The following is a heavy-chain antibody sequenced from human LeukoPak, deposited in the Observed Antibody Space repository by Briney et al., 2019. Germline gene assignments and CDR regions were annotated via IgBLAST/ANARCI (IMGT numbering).Heavy chain of an antibody. J-gene: IGHJ4*02. Sequence: SETLSLTCTVSGGSISSSSYYWGWIRQPPGKGLEWIGSIYYSGSTYYNPSLKSRVTISVDTSKNQFSLKLSSVTAADTAVYYCAGWDLEGFYFDYWGQGTLVTVSS. CDR1: GGSISSSSYY. CDR2: IYYSGST. V-gene: IGHV4-39*01. CDR3: AGWDLEGFYFDY. D-gene: IGHD6-19*01.